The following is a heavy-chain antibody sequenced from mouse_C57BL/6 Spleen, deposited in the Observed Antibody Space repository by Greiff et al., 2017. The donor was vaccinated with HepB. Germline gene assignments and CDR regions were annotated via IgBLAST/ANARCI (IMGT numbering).Heavy chain of an antibody. D-gene: IGHD2-1*01. CDR3: AMGGYYYGNYVAMDY. CDR2: ISNWAYSI. Sequence: EVKLMESGGGLVQPGGSLKLSCAASGFTFSDYGMEWVRQAPRKGPEWVAFISNWAYSIYYADTVTGRFTISRENAKNTLYLAMSSLSSEDTAIYYCAMGGYYYGNYVAMDYWGQGTSVPVSS. J-gene: IGHJ4*01. V-gene: IGHV5-15*01. CDR1: GFTFSDYG.